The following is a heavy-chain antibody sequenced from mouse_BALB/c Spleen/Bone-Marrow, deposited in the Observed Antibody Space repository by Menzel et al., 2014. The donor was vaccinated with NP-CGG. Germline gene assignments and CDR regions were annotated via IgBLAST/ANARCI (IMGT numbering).Heavy chain of an antibody. CDR3: ARRRDYDYFDY. Sequence: EVHLVESGGDLVKPGGSLKLSCAASGFTFSNYGMSWVRQIPDKRLEWVATISSGCTYTFYPDSEKGRFTISRDNTKNALTLQMTSLKSEDTAMYYCARRRDYDYFDYWGQGTTLTVSS. V-gene: IGHV5-6*01. J-gene: IGHJ2*01. CDR1: GFTFSNYG. D-gene: IGHD2-4*01. CDR2: ISSGCTYT.